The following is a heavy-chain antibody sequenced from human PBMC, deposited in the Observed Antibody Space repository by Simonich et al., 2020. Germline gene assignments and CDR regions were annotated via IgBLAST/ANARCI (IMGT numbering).Heavy chain of an antibody. CDR2: IYYSGST. CDR1: GGSISSYY. V-gene: IGHV4-59*01. CDR3: AREDSDAFDI. Sequence: GPGLVKPSETLSLTCTVSGGSISSYYWSWIRQPPGKGLEWIGYIYYSGSTNYNPSLRSRVNISVDTTKNQFSLKLSSVTAADTAVYYCAREDSDAFDIWGQGTMVTVSS. J-gene: IGHJ3*02.